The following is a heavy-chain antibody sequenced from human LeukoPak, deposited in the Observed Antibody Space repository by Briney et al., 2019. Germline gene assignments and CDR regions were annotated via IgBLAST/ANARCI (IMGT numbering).Heavy chain of an antibody. CDR2: INHSGST. D-gene: IGHD5-18*01. Sequence: SETLSLTCAVYGGSFSGYYWSWIRQPPGKGLEWIGEINHSGSTNYNPSLKSRVTISVDTSKNQFSLKLSSVTAADTAVYYCARVSYGYPGDYFDYWGQGTLVTVSS. CDR3: ARVSYGYPGDYFDY. V-gene: IGHV4-34*01. J-gene: IGHJ4*02. CDR1: GGSFSGYY.